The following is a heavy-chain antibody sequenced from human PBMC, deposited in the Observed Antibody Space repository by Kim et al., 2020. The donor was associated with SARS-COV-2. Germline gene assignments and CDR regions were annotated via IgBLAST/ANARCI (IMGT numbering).Heavy chain of an antibody. CDR2: ISYDGSNK. CDR3: AREFSGWTLNDAFDI. CDR1: GFTFSSYA. J-gene: IGHJ3*02. V-gene: IGHV3-30*04. Sequence: GGSLRLSCAASGFTFSSYAMHWVRQAPGKGLEWVAVISYDGSNKYYADSVKGRFTISRDNSKNTLYLQMNSLRAEDTAVYYCAREFSGWTLNDAFDIWGQGTMVTVSS. D-gene: IGHD6-19*01.